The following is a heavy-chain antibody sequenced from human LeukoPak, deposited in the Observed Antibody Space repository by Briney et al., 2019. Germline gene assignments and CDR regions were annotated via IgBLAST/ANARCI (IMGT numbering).Heavy chain of an antibody. CDR3: ATNTGGSGWYGGYYFDY. Sequence: SETLSLTCPVSGGSISSYYWSWIRQPPGKGLEWIGYIYYSGSTNYNPSLKSRVTISVDTSKNQFSLKLSSVTAADTAVYYCATNTGGSGWYGGYYFDYWGQGTLVTVSS. CDR2: IYYSGST. D-gene: IGHD6-19*01. J-gene: IGHJ4*02. V-gene: IGHV4-59*01. CDR1: GGSISSYY.